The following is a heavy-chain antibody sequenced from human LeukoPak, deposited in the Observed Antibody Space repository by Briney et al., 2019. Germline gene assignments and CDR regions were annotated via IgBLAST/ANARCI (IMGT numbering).Heavy chain of an antibody. Sequence: GGSLRLSCAASGFTFSSYEMNWVRQAPGKGLEWFSYISSSGSTIYYADSVKGRFTISRDNPKKSLYLQMNSLRAEDTAVYYCARGATTTRFGRFDPWGQGTLVIVSS. CDR1: GFTFSSYE. J-gene: IGHJ5*02. D-gene: IGHD4-17*01. CDR2: ISSSGSTI. CDR3: ARGATTTRFGRFDP. V-gene: IGHV3-48*03.